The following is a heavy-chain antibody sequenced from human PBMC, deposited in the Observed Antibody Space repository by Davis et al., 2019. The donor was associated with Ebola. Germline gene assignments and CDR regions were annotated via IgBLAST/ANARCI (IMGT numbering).Heavy chain of an antibody. Sequence: SLKISCAASGFTFDDYAMHWVRQAPGKGLEWVSGISWNSGSIGYADSVKGRFTISRDNAKNSLYLQMNSLRAEDTALYYCAQAYSSSWYGAFDDWGQGTLVTVSS. D-gene: IGHD6-13*01. CDR1: GFTFDDYA. V-gene: IGHV3-9*01. CDR3: AQAYSSSWYGAFDD. J-gene: IGHJ4*02. CDR2: ISWNSGSI.